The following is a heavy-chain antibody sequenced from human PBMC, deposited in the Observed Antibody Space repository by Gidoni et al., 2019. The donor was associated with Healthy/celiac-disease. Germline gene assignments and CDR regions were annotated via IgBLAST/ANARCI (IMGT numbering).Heavy chain of an antibody. CDR2: ISGSGGST. Sequence: VQLLESGGGLVQPGGSLRLSCAASGFTLSSYAMSWVRQAPGKGLEWVSAISGSGGSTYYADSVKGRFTISRDNSKNTLYLQMNSLRAEDTAVYYCAKDRRVVPAATGSWGQGTLVTVSS. D-gene: IGHD2-2*01. J-gene: IGHJ5*02. CDR3: AKDRRVVPAATGS. V-gene: IGHV3-23*01. CDR1: GFTLSSYA.